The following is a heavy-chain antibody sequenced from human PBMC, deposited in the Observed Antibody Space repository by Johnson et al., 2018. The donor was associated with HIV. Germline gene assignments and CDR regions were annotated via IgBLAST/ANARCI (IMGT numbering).Heavy chain of an antibody. J-gene: IGHJ3*02. Sequence: VQLVESGGGLVQPGGSLRLSCAASGFTVSSNYMSWVRQAPGKGLEWVSVMYSGGSTYYADSVKGRFTISRESGRNSLYLQMNSLRVEDTAVYYCAREPRLLTDAFDIWGQGTMVTVSS. CDR1: GFTVSSNY. D-gene: IGHD5-18*01. CDR2: MYSGGST. CDR3: AREPRLLTDAFDI. V-gene: IGHV3-66*02.